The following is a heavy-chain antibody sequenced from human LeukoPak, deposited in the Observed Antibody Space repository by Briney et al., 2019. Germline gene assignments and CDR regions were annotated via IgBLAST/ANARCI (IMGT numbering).Heavy chain of an antibody. CDR3: ARWTTVVTRGFDH. CDR1: GFTFSDYN. V-gene: IGHV3-53*01. Sequence: GGSLRLSCAASGFTFSDYNMNWVRQSPEKGLEWVSVIYSGADTFYADSVKGRFTISRDNSKNTLYLQMNSLRAEDTAVYYCARWTTVVTRGFDHWGQGTLVTVSS. CDR2: IYSGADT. J-gene: IGHJ4*02. D-gene: IGHD4-23*01.